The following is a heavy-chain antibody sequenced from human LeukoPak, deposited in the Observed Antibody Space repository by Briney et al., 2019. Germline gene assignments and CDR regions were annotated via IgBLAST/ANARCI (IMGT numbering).Heavy chain of an antibody. J-gene: IGHJ4*02. D-gene: IGHD1-20*01. Sequence: GGSLRLSCAASGFTFSSYGMHWVRQAPGKGLEWVAVIWYDGSNKYYADSVKGRFTISRDNSKNTLYLQMNSLRAEDTAVYYCARDLYNWNPFDYWGQGTLVTFSS. CDR2: IWYDGSNK. CDR1: GFTFSSYG. CDR3: ARDLYNWNPFDY. V-gene: IGHV3-33*01.